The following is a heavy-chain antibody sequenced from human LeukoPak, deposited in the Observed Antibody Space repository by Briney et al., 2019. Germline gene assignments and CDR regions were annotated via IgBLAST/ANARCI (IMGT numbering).Heavy chain of an antibody. D-gene: IGHD6-13*01. CDR1: GFTVSSNY. Sequence: GGSLRLSCAASGFTVSSNYMSWVRQAPGKGLEWVSVIYRGGSTYYADSVKGRFTISRDNLKNTLYLQMNSLRVEDTAVYYCARGVGYSSSYYFYYMDVWGKGTTVTISS. CDR2: IYRGGST. CDR3: ARGVGYSSSYYFYYMDV. V-gene: IGHV3-66*01. J-gene: IGHJ6*03.